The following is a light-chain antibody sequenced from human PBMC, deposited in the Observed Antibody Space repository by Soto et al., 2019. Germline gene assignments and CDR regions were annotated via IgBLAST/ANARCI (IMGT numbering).Light chain of an antibody. Sequence: DIQLTQSPSFLSASVGDRATITCRASQGISSYLAWYQQKPGKAPKLLIYAASTLQSGVPSRFSGSGSGTEFTLTMSSLQPEDFATYYGLQGGTFGPGTKVDI. J-gene: IGKJ3*01. CDR1: QGISSY. CDR3: LQGGT. CDR2: AAS. V-gene: IGKV1-9*01.